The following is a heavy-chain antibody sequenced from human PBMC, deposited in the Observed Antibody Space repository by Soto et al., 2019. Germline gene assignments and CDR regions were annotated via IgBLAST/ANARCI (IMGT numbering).Heavy chain of an antibody. CDR1: GGSISSTNW. D-gene: IGHD6-6*01. Sequence: QVQLQESGPGLVKPSGTLSLTCAVSGGSISSTNWWSWVRQPPEKGLEWIGEIYHSGSTNYNPSLKSRVTISVDKPKLQFSLKLTSVTSADTAVYHCARGVEYSSASGCFDPWGQGTLVTVSS. J-gene: IGHJ5*02. V-gene: IGHV4-4*02. CDR2: IYHSGST. CDR3: ARGVEYSSASGCFDP.